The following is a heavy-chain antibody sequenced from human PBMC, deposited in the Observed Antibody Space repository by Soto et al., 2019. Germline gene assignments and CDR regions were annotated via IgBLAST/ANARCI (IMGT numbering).Heavy chain of an antibody. CDR2: INPNSGGT. Sequence: GASVEVSCKASGYTFASCGISWVRQAPGQGLEWMGWINPNSGGTNYAQKFQGWVTMTRDTSISTAYMELSRLRSDDTAVYYCARDSLSQTYCSGGSCYYYYGMDVWGQGTTVTVSS. V-gene: IGHV1-2*04. CDR1: GYTFASCG. D-gene: IGHD2-15*01. CDR3: ARDSLSQTYCSGGSCYYYYGMDV. J-gene: IGHJ6*02.